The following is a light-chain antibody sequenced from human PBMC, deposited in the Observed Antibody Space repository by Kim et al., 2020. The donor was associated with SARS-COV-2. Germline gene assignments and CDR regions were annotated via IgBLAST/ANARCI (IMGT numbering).Light chain of an antibody. CDR2: AAS. J-gene: IGKJ4*01. Sequence: DIQMTQSPSSLSASVGDRVTITCRASQSISTYLNWYQQKPGRAPKLLIYAASSLQSGVPSRFSGSGSGTDFTLTISSLQPEEFAAYYCQQSHSITLLTFGAGTKVDIK. V-gene: IGKV1-39*01. CDR1: QSISTY. CDR3: QQSHSITLLT.